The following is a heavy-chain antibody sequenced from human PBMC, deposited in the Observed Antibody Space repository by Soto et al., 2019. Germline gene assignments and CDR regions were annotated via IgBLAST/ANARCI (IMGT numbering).Heavy chain of an antibody. V-gene: IGHV4-34*01. Sequence: SVILSLTCPYLLDSVASGDDCIGIRSRPVNFLEWIGEINHSGSTNYNPSLKSRVTISVDTSKNQFSLKLSSVTAADTAVYYCARCLINPSLYHYYYSGMDGWGHRTTVTVSS. CDR2: INHSGST. CDR3: ARCLINPSLYHYYYSGMDG. J-gene: IGHJ6*02. CDR1: LDSVASGDD. D-gene: IGHD3-10*01.